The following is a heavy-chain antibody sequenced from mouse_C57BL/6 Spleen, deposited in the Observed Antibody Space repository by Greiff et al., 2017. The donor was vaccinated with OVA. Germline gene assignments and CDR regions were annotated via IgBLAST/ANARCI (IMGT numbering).Heavy chain of an antibody. D-gene: IGHD2-2*01. CDR2: ISDGGSYT. CDR3: ARDPIYYGYGGYFDY. CDR1: GFTFSSYA. V-gene: IGHV5-4*01. Sequence: EVQRVESGGGLVKPGGSLKLSCAASGFTFSSYAMSWVRQTPEKRLEWVATISDGGSYTYYPDNVKGRFTISRDNAKNNLYLQMSHLKSEDTAMYYCARDPIYYGYGGYFDYWGQGTTLTVSS. J-gene: IGHJ2*01.